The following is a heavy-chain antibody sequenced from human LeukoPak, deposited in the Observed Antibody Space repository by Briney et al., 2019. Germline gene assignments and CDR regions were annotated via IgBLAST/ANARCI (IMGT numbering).Heavy chain of an antibody. Sequence: GGSLRLSCAASGFTVSSNSMSWVRQAPGKGLEWVSIIYSGGGTHYADSVKGRFTISRDSSKNTLYLQMNSLRAEDTAAYYCASLDFWSGYFDSWGQGTLVTVSS. J-gene: IGHJ4*02. D-gene: IGHD3-3*01. V-gene: IGHV3-66*01. CDR1: GFTVSSNS. CDR3: ASLDFWSGYFDS. CDR2: IYSGGGT.